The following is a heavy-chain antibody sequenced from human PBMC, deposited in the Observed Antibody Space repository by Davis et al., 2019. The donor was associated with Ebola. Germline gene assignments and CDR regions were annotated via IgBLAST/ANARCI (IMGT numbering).Heavy chain of an antibody. CDR1: GGSISSYY. D-gene: IGHD6-19*01. CDR3: AREYSSGWYGVSNWLDP. Sequence: PSETLSLTCTVSGGSISSYYWSWIRQPPGKGLEWIGYIYYSGSTNYNPSLKSRVTISVDTSKNQFSLKLSSVTAADTAVYYCAREYSSGWYGVSNWLDPWGQGTLVTVSS. V-gene: IGHV4-59*12. J-gene: IGHJ5*02. CDR2: IYYSGST.